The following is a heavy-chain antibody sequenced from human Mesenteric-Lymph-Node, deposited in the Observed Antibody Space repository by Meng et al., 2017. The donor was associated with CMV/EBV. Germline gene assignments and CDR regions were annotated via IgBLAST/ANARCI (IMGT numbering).Heavy chain of an antibody. CDR3: ARDLGAITIFGVAIRQLHYGMDV. J-gene: IGHJ6*02. CDR1: GYTFTGYY. V-gene: IGHV1-2*02. Sequence: ASVKVSCKASGYTFTGYYMHWVRQAPGQGLEWMGWINPNSGGTNYAQKFQGRVTMTRDTSISTAYMELSRLRSDDTAVYYCARDLGAITIFGVAIRQLHYGMDVWGQGTTVTVSS. CDR2: INPNSGGT. D-gene: IGHD3-3*01.